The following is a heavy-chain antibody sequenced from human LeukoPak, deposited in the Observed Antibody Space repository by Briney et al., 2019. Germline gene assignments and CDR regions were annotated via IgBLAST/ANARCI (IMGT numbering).Heavy chain of an antibody. V-gene: IGHV3-7*01. J-gene: IGHJ4*02. CDR1: GFTFSHYW. Sequence: GVSLRLSCAASGFTFSHYWMSWVRHAPGKGLEWVANIKQDGSEKYYVDSVKGRFTISRDNAKNSLYLQMNSLRAEDTAVYYCARDRMGRIFDYWGQGTLVTVSS. CDR2: IKQDGSEK. D-gene: IGHD3-3*01. CDR3: ARDRMGRIFDY.